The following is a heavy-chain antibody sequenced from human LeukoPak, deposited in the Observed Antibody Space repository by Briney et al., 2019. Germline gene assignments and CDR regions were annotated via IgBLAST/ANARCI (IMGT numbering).Heavy chain of an antibody. V-gene: IGHV3-23*01. CDR2: ISGSGGST. D-gene: IGHD3-10*01. J-gene: IGHJ4*02. CDR1: GFTFSSYA. Sequence: GGSLRLSCAASGFTFSSYAMSWVRQAPGKGLEWVSAISGSGGSTYYADSVKGRFTISRDNSKNTLYLQMNSLRAEDTAVYYCARDQIYGSGTPGENYFDYWGQGTLVTVSS. CDR3: ARDQIYGSGTPGENYFDY.